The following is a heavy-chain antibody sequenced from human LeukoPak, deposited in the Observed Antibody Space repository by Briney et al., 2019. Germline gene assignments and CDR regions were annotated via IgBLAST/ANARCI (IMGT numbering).Heavy chain of an antibody. V-gene: IGHV4-59*01. CDR1: GGSISTYY. J-gene: IGHJ4*02. CDR3: ARAAYSGSYHSDY. D-gene: IGHD1-26*01. Sequence: SETLSLTCTVSGGSISTYYWNWIRQPPGKGLEWIGYIYHSGNTNYNPSLQSRVTISVDTSKNQFSLNLRSVTAADTAVYYCARAAYSGSYHSDYWGQGTLVTVSS. CDR2: IYHSGNT.